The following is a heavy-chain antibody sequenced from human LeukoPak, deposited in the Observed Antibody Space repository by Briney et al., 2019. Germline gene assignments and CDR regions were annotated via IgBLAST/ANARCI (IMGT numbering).Heavy chain of an antibody. CDR1: GGSISCGDYY. D-gene: IGHD4-17*01. Sequence: PSQTLSLTCTVSGGSISCGDYYWSWIRQPPGKGLEWIGYIYYSGSTNYNPSLKSRVTISVDTSKNQFSLKLSSVTAADTAVYYCARDFSGDSHYYYGMDVWGQGTTVTVSS. CDR2: IYYSGST. J-gene: IGHJ6*02. V-gene: IGHV4-61*08. CDR3: ARDFSGDSHYYYGMDV.